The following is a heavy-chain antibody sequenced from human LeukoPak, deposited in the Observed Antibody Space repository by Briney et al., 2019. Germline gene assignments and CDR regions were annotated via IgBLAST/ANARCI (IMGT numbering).Heavy chain of an antibody. CDR3: ARDLTTSSTAYFHH. CDR1: GFTFSSYG. D-gene: IGHD6-6*01. CDR2: IRYDGSNK. Sequence: PGGSLRLSCAASGFTFSSYGMHWVRQAPGKGLEWVAFIRYDGSNKYYADSVKGRFTISRDNSKNTLYLQMNSLRAEDTAVYYCARDLTTSSTAYFHHWGQGTLVTVSS. J-gene: IGHJ1*01. V-gene: IGHV3-30*02.